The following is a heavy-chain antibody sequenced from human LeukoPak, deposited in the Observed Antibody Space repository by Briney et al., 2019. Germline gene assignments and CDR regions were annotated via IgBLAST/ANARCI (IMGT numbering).Heavy chain of an antibody. J-gene: IGHJ4*02. V-gene: IGHV4-30-4*01. CDR1: GGSISSGDYY. D-gene: IGHD3-22*01. CDR2: IYYSGST. Sequence: SETLSLTCTVSGGSISSGDYYWSWIRQPPGTGLEWIGYIYYSGSTYYNPSLKSRVTISVDTSKNQFSLKLSSVTAADTAVYYCARVGEYYYDSSGYSYVDYWGQGTLVTVSS. CDR3: ARVGEYYYDSSGYSYVDY.